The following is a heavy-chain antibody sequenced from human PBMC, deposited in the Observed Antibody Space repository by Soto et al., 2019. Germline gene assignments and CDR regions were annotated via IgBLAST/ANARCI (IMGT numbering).Heavy chain of an antibody. CDR3: ARGGDPGDGGHFFDY. V-gene: IGHV1-2*04. CDR2: INPNSGGT. CDR1: GYTFTGYY. Sequence: ASVKVSCKASGYTFTGYYMHWVRQAPGQGLEWMGWINPNSGGTNYAQKFQGWVTMTRDTSISTAYMELSRLRSDDTAVYYCARGGDPGDGGHFFDYWGQGTLVTVSS. J-gene: IGHJ4*02. D-gene: IGHD7-27*01.